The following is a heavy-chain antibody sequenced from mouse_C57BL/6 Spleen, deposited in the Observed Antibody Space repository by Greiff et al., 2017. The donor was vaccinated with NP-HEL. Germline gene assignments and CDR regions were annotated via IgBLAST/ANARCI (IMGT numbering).Heavy chain of an antibody. CDR2: IWTGGGT. V-gene: IGHV2-9-1*01. CDR3: ARKISIRRGDYAMDY. J-gene: IGHJ4*01. CDR1: GFSLTSYA. D-gene: IGHD2-12*01. Sequence: VQLQQSGPGLVAPSQSLSITCTVSGFSLTSYAISWVRQPPGKGLEWLGVIWTGGGTNYNSALKSRLSISKDNSKSQVFLKMNSLQTDDTARYYCARKISIRRGDYAMDYWGQGTSVTVSS.